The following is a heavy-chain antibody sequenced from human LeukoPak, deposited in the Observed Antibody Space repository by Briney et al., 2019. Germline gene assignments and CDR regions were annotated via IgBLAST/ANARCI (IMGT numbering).Heavy chain of an antibody. CDR2: IIPIFGTA. CDR3: ARDRSTLYSNYEDNWFDP. J-gene: IGHJ5*02. CDR1: GGTFSSYA. V-gene: IGHV1-69*05. Sequence: SVKVSCKASGGTFSSYAISWVRQAPGQGLEWMGGIIPIFGTANYAQKFQGRVTITTDESTSTAYMELSSLRSEDTAVYYCARDRSTLYSNYEDNWFDPWGQGALVTVSS. D-gene: IGHD4-11*01.